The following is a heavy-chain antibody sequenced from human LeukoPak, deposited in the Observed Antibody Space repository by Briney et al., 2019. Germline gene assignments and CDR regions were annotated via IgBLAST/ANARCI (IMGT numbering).Heavy chain of an antibody. CDR2: ISWNSGSI. D-gene: IGHD6-19*01. J-gene: IGHJ4*02. V-gene: IGHV3-9*01. CDR3: AKDYSGGWYGGRFDY. CDR1: GFTFDDYA. Sequence: GRSLRLSCAASGFTFDDYAMHWVRRAPGKGLEWVSGISWNSGSIGYADSVKGRFTISRDNAKNPLYLQMNSLRAEDTALYYCAKDYSGGWYGGRFDYWGQGTLVTVSS.